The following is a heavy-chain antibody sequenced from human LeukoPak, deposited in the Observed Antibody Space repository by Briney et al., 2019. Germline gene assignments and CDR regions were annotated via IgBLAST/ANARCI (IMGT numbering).Heavy chain of an antibody. V-gene: IGHV3-48*03. CDR2: ISSSGHTI. Sequence: GGSLRLSCAASGFIFSDYQMNWVRQAPGKGLEWVSSISSSGHTIYYSDSVKGRFTISRGNGENSLYLQMNDLRAEDTAVFYCARDESPYYDVLTDSPGSLHTWGQGTLVTVSS. D-gene: IGHD3-9*01. J-gene: IGHJ5*02. CDR1: GFIFSDYQ. CDR3: ARDESPYYDVLTDSPGSLHT.